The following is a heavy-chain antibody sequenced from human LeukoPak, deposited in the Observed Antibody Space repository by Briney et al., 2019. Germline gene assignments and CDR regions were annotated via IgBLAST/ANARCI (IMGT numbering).Heavy chain of an antibody. Sequence: ASVNVSCEASRYTFSGYYMHWVRQAPAQGVEWMGWINPNSGGTNYAQKFQGRVTMTRDTSISTAYMELSRLRSDDTAVYYCARNLYYYDSRGNWFDPWGQGTLVTVSS. CDR3: ARNLYYYDSRGNWFDP. J-gene: IGHJ5*02. V-gene: IGHV1-2*02. CDR2: INPNSGGT. CDR1: RYTFSGYY. D-gene: IGHD3-22*01.